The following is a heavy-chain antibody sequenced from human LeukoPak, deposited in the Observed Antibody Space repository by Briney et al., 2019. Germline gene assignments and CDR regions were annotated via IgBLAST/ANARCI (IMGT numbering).Heavy chain of an antibody. J-gene: IGHJ4*02. D-gene: IGHD4-23*01. Sequence: GGSLRLSCTASGFTLSYYSINWVRQAPGKGPESVSSISSNSDYIYYADSVKGRFNISRDNAKNSLFLQMNSLRAEDTAMYYCARDPGGVTKTYYLDYWGQGALVTVSS. CDR1: GFTLSYYS. CDR2: ISSNSDYI. V-gene: IGHV3-21*01. CDR3: ARDPGGVTKTYYLDY.